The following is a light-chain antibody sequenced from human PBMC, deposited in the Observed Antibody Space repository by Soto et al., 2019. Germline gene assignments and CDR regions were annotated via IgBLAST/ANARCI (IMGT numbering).Light chain of an antibody. Sequence: EIVLTQSPGTLSLSPGERATVSCRASQSVGGSSLAWYQQRPGQAPRLLLYGASTRATGIPVRFSGSGFGTEFTLTISSLQSEDFAVYYCQQYKNWPLFGQGTRLEIK. CDR1: QSVGGS. V-gene: IGKV3-15*01. J-gene: IGKJ5*01. CDR3: QQYKNWPL. CDR2: GAS.